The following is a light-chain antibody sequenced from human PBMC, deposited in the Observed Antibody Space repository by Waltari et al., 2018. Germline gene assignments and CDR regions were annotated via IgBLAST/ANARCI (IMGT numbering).Light chain of an antibody. CDR1: QSNSRY. CDR3: QQSYSTLYS. V-gene: IGKV1-39*01. J-gene: IGKJ2*03. CDR2: AAS. Sequence: DMPMTKSTSSLSASVGDRDTITCRASQSNSRYLNWYQQKPGKAPKVLIYAASSLQSGVPSRFSGSGSGTDFTLTISSLQPEDFATYYCQQSYSTLYSFGQGTKLEIK.